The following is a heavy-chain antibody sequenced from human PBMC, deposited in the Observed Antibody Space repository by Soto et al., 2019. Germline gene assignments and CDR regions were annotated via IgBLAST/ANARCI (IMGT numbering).Heavy chain of an antibody. V-gene: IGHV4-30-2*01. J-gene: IGHJ4*02. CDR3: AREGNLGRWIQPLDS. CDR1: GGSISSGGYS. Sequence: SETLSLTCAVSGGSISSGGYSCSWIRQPPGKGMEWIGYIYHSGSTYYNPSLKRRVTISVDRSKNQFSLKLISVTTADMAVFFCAREGNLGRWIQPLDSWGQGTLVTVLL. D-gene: IGHD2-2*03. CDR2: IYHSGST.